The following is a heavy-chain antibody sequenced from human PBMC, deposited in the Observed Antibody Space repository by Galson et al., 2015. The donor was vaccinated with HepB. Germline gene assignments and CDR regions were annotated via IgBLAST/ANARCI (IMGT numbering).Heavy chain of an antibody. CDR1: GGSISSYY. Sequence: LSLTCKVSGGSISSYYWNWIRQPPGKGLEWIGYIYYSGSTNYNPSLKSRVTISVDTSKNQFSLKLSSVTAADTAVYHCARGGSGWYTGRHFDYWGQGTLVTVSS. CDR3: ARGGSGWYTGRHFDY. J-gene: IGHJ4*02. CDR2: IYYSGST. V-gene: IGHV4-59*01. D-gene: IGHD6-19*01.